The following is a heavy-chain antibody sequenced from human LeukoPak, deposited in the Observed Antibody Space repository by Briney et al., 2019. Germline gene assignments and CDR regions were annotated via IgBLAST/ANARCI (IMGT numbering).Heavy chain of an antibody. V-gene: IGHV4-39*07. Sequence: SETLSLTCTVSGGSISSGSYYWGWIRQPPGKGLEWIGSIYHSGSTYYNPSLKSRVTISVDTSKNQFSLKLSSVTAADTAVYYCARDPINDYGDYSREDYWGQGTLVTVSS. D-gene: IGHD4-17*01. CDR3: ARDPINDYGDYSREDY. J-gene: IGHJ4*02. CDR2: IYHSGST. CDR1: GGSISSGSYY.